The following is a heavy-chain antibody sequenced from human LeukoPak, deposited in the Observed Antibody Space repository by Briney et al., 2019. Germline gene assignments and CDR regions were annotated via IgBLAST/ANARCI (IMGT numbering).Heavy chain of an antibody. V-gene: IGHV3-23*01. CDR3: AKDPWGIVGATTPLDY. Sequence: PGGSLRLSCEASGFTFNTYWMHWVRQAPGKGLVWVSRISGSGGSTYYADSVKGRFTISRDNSKNTLYLQMNSLRAEDTAVYYCAKDPWGIVGATTPLDYWGQGTLVTVSS. CDR2: ISGSGGST. D-gene: IGHD1-26*01. J-gene: IGHJ4*02. CDR1: GFTFNTYW.